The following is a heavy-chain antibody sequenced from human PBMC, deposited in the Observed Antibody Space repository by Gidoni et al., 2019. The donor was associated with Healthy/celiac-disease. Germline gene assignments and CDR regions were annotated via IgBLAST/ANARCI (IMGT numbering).Heavy chain of an antibody. V-gene: IGHV3-49*05. CDR1: GFTFGDYA. Sequence: EVQLVASGGGLVKPGRSLRLSCTASGFTFGDYAMSWFRQAPGKGLEWVGFIRSKAYGGTTEYAASVKGRFTISRDDSKSIAYLQMNSLKTEDTAVYYCTRDRSHSSGWYGGVDYWGQGTLVTVSS. D-gene: IGHD6-19*01. CDR3: TRDRSHSSGWYGGVDY. CDR2: IRSKAYGGTT. J-gene: IGHJ4*02.